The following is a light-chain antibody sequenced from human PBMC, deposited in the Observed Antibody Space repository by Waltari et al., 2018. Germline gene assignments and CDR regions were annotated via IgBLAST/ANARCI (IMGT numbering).Light chain of an antibody. CDR1: QSVLSTSNRKPY. CDR2: WAS. J-gene: IGKJ5*01. V-gene: IGKV4-1*01. CDR3: HQYYIPPLT. Sequence: DIVMTQSPDSLAVSLGERATINCKSSQSVLSTSNRKPYIAWYQQEPGQPPRLLINWASTRASGVPDRFSGSGSGTDFTLTVSSLQAEDVAVYYCHQYYIPPLTFGQGTRLEIK.